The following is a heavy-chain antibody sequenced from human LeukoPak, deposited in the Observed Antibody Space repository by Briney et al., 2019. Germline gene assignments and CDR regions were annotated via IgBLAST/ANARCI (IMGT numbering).Heavy chain of an antibody. V-gene: IGHV3-72*01. Sequence: GGSLRLSCTASGFTFSEQYMDWVRQAPGKGLEWVGRSRNKAKSYSTEYAASVKGRFTISRDESKNSLYLQKNSLKTEDTAVYYCTSLRNCGGDCFFPHWGQGTLVTVSS. D-gene: IGHD2-21*02. CDR1: GFTFSEQY. CDR2: SRNKAKSYST. CDR3: TSLRNCGGDCFFPH. J-gene: IGHJ1*01.